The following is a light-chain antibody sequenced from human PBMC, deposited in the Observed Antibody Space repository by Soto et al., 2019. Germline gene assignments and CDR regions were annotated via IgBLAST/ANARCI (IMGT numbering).Light chain of an antibody. J-gene: IGKJ1*01. CDR1: QSVSSNY. Sequence: EIVLTQSPGTLSWSSGERATLSCRASQSVSSNYLAWYQQTPGQAPRLLIYGASSRATGIPDRFSGSGSGTDFTRTISRLEPEDFAVYYCQQYGNSPWAFGQGTKVEIK. CDR3: QQYGNSPWA. CDR2: GAS. V-gene: IGKV3-20*01.